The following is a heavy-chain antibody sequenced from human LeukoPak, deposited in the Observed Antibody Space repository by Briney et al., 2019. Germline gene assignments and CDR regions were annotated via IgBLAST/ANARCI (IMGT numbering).Heavy chain of an antibody. CDR1: GGSISSSSYY. CDR2: IHYSGST. V-gene: IGHV4-39*07. Sequence: SETLSLTCTVSGGSISSSSYYWAWIRQPPGKGLEWIGSIHYSGSTYYNPSLQSRVTISIDTSKNQFSLKVTSMTAADTGVYYCTRSFPGIVGAADFWGQGTLVTVSS. CDR3: TRSFPGIVGAADF. J-gene: IGHJ4*02. D-gene: IGHD1-26*01.